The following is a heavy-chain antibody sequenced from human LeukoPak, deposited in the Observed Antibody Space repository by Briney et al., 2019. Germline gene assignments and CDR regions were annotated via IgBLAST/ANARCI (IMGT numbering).Heavy chain of an antibody. CDR3: ARDRLWFGEERLDY. Sequence: GGSLRPSCAASGFTFSDYYMSWIRQAPGKGLEWVSYISSSGSTIYYADSVKGRFTISRDNAKNSLYLQMNSLRAEDTAVYYCARDRLWFGEERLDYWGQGTLVTVSS. CDR1: GFTFSDYY. D-gene: IGHD3-10*01. V-gene: IGHV3-11*01. J-gene: IGHJ4*02. CDR2: ISSSGSTI.